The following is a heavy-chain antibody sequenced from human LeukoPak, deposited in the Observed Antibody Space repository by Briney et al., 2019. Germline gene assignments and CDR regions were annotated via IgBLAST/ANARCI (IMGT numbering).Heavy chain of an antibody. CDR1: GFTFSSYG. CDR3: AKDRRSGWYFEGLDY. CDR2: IRYDGSNK. Sequence: GGSLRLSCAASGFTFSSYGMHWVRQAPGKGLEWVAFIRYDGSNKYYADSVKGRFTISRDNSKNTLYLQMNSLRAEDTAVYYCAKDRRSGWYFEGLDYWGQGTLVTVSS. V-gene: IGHV3-30*02. J-gene: IGHJ4*02. D-gene: IGHD6-19*01.